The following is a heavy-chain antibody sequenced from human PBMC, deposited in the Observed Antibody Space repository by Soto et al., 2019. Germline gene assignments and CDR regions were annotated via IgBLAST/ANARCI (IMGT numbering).Heavy chain of an antibody. CDR2: IYSGGST. V-gene: IGHV3-53*04. Sequence: GGSLRLSCAASGFTVSSNYMSWVRQAPGKGLEWVSVIYSGGSTYYADSVKGRFTISRHNSKNTLYLQMNSLRAEDTAVYYCARHNWGFHLYFDLWGRGTLVTVSS. D-gene: IGHD7-27*01. CDR3: ARHNWGFHLYFDL. CDR1: GFTVSSNY. J-gene: IGHJ2*01.